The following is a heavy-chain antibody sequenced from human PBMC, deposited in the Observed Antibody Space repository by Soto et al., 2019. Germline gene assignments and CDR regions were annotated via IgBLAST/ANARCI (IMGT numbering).Heavy chain of an antibody. CDR3: AKDKGTLRPQELVRGGNGMDV. Sequence: SLRLSCAASGFTFSSYGMHWVRQAPGKGLEWVAVISYDGSNKYYADSVKGRFTISRDNSKNTLYLQMNSLRAEDTAVYYCAKDKGTLRPQELVRGGNGMDVWGQGTTVTVSS. CDR1: GFTFSSYG. J-gene: IGHJ6*02. CDR2: ISYDGSNK. D-gene: IGHD6-6*01. V-gene: IGHV3-30*18.